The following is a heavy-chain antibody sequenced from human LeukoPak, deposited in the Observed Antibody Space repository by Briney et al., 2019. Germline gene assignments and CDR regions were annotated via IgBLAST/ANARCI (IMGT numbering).Heavy chain of an antibody. CDR2: IYSGGST. Sequence: PGGSLRLSCAASGFTVSSNYMSWVRQAPGKGLEWVSVIYSGGSTYYADSVKGRLTISRDNSKNTLYLQMNSLRAEDTAVYYCARGRLGCSGGSCHPDYWGQGTLVTVSS. CDR1: GFTVSSNY. D-gene: IGHD2-15*01. V-gene: IGHV3-53*01. J-gene: IGHJ4*02. CDR3: ARGRLGCSGGSCHPDY.